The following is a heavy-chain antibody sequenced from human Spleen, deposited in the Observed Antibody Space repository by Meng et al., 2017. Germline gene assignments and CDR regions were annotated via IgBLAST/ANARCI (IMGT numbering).Heavy chain of an antibody. D-gene: IGHD3-10*01. CDR3: AMFYYGSGSFYYYDY. CDR2: ISSSGSTI. V-gene: IGHV3-11*04. CDR1: GFTFSDYY. Sequence: GGSLRLSCAASGFTFSDYYMSWIRQAPGKGLEWVSYISSSGSTIYYADSVKGRFTISRDNAKNSLYLQMNSLRAEDTAVYYCAMFYYGSGSFYYYDYWGQGTLVTVSS. J-gene: IGHJ4*02.